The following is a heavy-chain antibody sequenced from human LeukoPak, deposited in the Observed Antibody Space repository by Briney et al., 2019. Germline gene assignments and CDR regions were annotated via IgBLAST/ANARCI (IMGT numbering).Heavy chain of an antibody. J-gene: IGHJ4*02. CDR2: IYYSGST. V-gene: IGHV4-59*01. Sequence: SETLSLTCTVSGGSISSYYWSWIRQPPGKGLEWIGYIYYSGSTNYNPSLKSRVTISVDTSKNQFSLKLSSVTAADTAVYYCARVDSTCGYAGGNYFDSWGQGTLVTVSS. CDR3: ARVDSTCGYAGGNYFDS. D-gene: IGHD3-22*01. CDR1: GGSISSYY.